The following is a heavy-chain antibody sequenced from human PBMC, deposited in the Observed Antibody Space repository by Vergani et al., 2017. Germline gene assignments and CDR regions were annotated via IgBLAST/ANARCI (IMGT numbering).Heavy chain of an antibody. J-gene: IGHJ4*02. V-gene: IGHV3-30*03. CDR1: GFTSSYYG. D-gene: IGHD3-9*01. CDR2: ISYDGTQK. CDR3: ARGAGYFDDLFFNYFDY. Sequence: QVHLVESGGGVVQPGRSLRLSCVVSGFTSSYYGMHWVRQAPGKGLEWVAVISYDGTQKYYADSVKGRFTISRDNSKSTLYLQMNSLRTEDTAVYYCARGAGYFDDLFFNYFDYWGRGILVTVSS.